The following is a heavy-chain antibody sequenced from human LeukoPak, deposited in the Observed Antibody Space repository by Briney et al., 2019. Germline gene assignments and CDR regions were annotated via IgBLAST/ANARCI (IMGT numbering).Heavy chain of an antibody. CDR1: GFTFSSYA. D-gene: IGHD2-2*01. J-gene: IGHJ6*03. Sequence: GGFLRLSCAASGFTFSSYAMHWVRQAPGKGLEWVAVISYDGNNKYYADSVKGRFTISRDNSKNTLYLQMNSLRAEDTAVYYCARDRGSGVVPGNRQYYYYYYYMDVWGKGTTVTVSS. V-gene: IGHV3-30-3*01. CDR2: ISYDGNNK. CDR3: ARDRGSGVVPGNRQYYYYYYYMDV.